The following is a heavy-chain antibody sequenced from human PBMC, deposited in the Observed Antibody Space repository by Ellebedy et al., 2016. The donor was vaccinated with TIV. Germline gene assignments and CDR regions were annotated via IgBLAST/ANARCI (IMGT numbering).Heavy chain of an antibody. CDR1: GFTFSSYS. CDR3: ATDALGASPGDAFDI. J-gene: IGHJ3*02. CDR2: ISSSSSTI. D-gene: IGHD3-16*01. Sequence: PGGSLRLSCAASGFTFSSYSMNRVRQAPGKGLEWVSYISSSSSTIYYADSVKGRFTISRDNAENSLYLQMNSLRAEDTAVYYCATDALGASPGDAFDIWGQGTMVTVSS. V-gene: IGHV3-48*01.